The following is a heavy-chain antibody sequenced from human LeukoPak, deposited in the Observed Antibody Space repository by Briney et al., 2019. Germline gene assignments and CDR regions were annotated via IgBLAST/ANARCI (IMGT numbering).Heavy chain of an antibody. Sequence: SVKVSCKASGGTFSSYAISWVRQAPGQGLEWMGGIIPIFGTANYAQKFQGRVTITADESTSTAYMELSSLRSEDTAVYYCARDRSSSSIRGPRKILGYWGQGTLVTVSS. CDR3: ARDRSSSSIRGPRKILGY. CDR1: GGTFSSYA. J-gene: IGHJ4*02. D-gene: IGHD6-13*01. CDR2: IIPIFGTA. V-gene: IGHV1-69*13.